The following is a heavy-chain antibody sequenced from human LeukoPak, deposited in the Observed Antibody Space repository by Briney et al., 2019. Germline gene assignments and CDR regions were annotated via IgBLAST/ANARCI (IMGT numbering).Heavy chain of an antibody. Sequence: ASVKVSCKASGYTFTSYYMHWVRQAPGQGLEWMGIINPSGGSTSYAQKFQGRVTMTRDTSTSTVYMELSSLRSEDTAVYYCARDLSYGSGSYYNWAPVWGQGTLVTVSS. J-gene: IGHJ4*02. CDR1: GYTFTSYY. D-gene: IGHD3-10*01. CDR2: INPSGGST. CDR3: ARDLSYGSGSYYNWAPV. V-gene: IGHV1-46*01.